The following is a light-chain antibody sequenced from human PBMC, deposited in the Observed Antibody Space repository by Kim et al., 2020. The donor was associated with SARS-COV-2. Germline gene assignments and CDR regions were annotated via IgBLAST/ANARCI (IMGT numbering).Light chain of an antibody. J-gene: IGKJ1*01. CDR1: QSLTSSH. V-gene: IGKV3-20*01. Sequence: ENVLTQSPDILSVSPGETATLSCRASQSLTSSHLAWYQQRPGQAPRLLIYGASRRATGIPDRFSGSGSGTEFTLTISRLEPEDIAVYFCQEFGSPSWTFGQGTKVDIK. CDR3: QEFGSPSWT. CDR2: GAS.